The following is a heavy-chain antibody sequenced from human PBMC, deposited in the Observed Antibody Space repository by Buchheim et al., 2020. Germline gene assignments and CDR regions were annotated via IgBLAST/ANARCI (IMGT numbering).Heavy chain of an antibody. CDR2: IYYSGST. D-gene: IGHD3-10*01. CDR1: GGSISSSSYY. Sequence: QLQLQESGPGLVKPSETLSLTCTVSGGSISSSSYYWGWIRQPPGKGLEWIGSIYYSGSTYYNPSLKSRVTISVDTSKNQFSLKLSSVTAADTAVYYCAATTYYYGSGSYYYDWGQGTL. CDR3: AATTYYYGSGSYYYD. V-gene: IGHV4-39*01. J-gene: IGHJ4*02.